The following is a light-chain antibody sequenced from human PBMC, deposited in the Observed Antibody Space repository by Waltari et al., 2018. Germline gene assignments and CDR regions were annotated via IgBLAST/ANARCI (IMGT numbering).Light chain of an antibody. CDR1: QGISSS. CDR2: AAS. J-gene: IGKJ5*01. Sequence: DIQLTQSPSFLSASVGDRVTITCRASQGISSSLAWYQQKPGKAPKLLIYAASTLQSAVPSRFSGSGSGTEFTLTISSLQPEDFATYYCQQLNSYPSITFGQGTRLEIK. V-gene: IGKV1-9*01. CDR3: QQLNSYPSIT.